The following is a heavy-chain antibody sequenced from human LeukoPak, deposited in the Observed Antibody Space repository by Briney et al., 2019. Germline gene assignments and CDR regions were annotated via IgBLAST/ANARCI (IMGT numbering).Heavy chain of an antibody. CDR2: IIPIFGTA. J-gene: IGHJ6*02. Sequence: SVKASCKASGGTFSSYAISWVRQAPGQGLEWMGGIIPIFGTANYAQKFQGRVTITADEFTSTAYMELSSLRSEDTAVYYCARSFGSFVEMATIYYYYGMDVWGQGTTVTVSS. V-gene: IGHV1-69*13. D-gene: IGHD5-24*01. CDR3: ARSFGSFVEMATIYYYYGMDV. CDR1: GGTFSSYA.